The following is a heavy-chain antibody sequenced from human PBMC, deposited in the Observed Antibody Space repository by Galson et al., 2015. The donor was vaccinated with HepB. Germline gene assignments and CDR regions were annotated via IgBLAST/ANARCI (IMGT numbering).Heavy chain of an antibody. D-gene: IGHD4-23*01. CDR1: GYTLTELS. CDR2: FDPEDGET. V-gene: IGHV1-24*01. J-gene: IGHJ4*02. CDR3: ATLKIGTVVIDY. Sequence: SVKVSCKVSGYTLTELSMHWVRQAPGKGLEWMGGFDPEDGETIYAQKFQGRVTMTEDTSTDTAYMELSSLRSEDTAVYYCATLKIGTVVIDYWGQGTLVTVSS.